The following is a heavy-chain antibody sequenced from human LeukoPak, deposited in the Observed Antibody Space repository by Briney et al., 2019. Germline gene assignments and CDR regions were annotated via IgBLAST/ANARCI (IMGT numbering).Heavy chain of an antibody. CDR1: GFSISSGYY. Sequence: SETLSLTCTVSGFSISSGYYWGWIRQPPGKGLEWIAAIYHSGATYYNPSLKSRVTMSVDTSENQFSLKLRSVTAADTAVYYCARVRQPNYYYYYMDVWGKGTTVTVSS. CDR2: IYHSGAT. D-gene: IGHD3-10*01. J-gene: IGHJ6*03. V-gene: IGHV4-38-2*02. CDR3: ARVRQPNYYYYYMDV.